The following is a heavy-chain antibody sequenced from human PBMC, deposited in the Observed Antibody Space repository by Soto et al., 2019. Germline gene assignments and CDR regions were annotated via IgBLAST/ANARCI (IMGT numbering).Heavy chain of an antibody. CDR3: ARDQGSRITIFGVVTKGRPLNGMDV. J-gene: IGHJ6*02. CDR2: INPSGGST. Sequence: ASVKVSCKASGCTFSSYAISWVRQAPGQGLEWMGIINPSGGSTSYAQKFQGRVTMTRDTSTSTVYMELSSLRSEDTAVYYCARDQGSRITIFGVVTKGRPLNGMDVWGQGTTVTVSS. V-gene: IGHV1-46*01. D-gene: IGHD3-3*01. CDR1: GCTFSSYA.